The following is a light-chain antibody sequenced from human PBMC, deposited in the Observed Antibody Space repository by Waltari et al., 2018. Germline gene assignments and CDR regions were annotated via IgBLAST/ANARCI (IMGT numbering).Light chain of an antibody. Sequence: QSALTQPASVSGSPGQSITISCTGTSSDVGNYNLVSWYQPYPGKAPKVMSYGDNRRPSGVSDRFSGSKSGNTASLTISGVQAEDEADYYCCSYAGSYTWVFGGGTKLTVL. V-gene: IGLV2-23*01. CDR2: GDN. CDR3: CSYAGSYTWV. J-gene: IGLJ3*02. CDR1: SSDVGNYNL.